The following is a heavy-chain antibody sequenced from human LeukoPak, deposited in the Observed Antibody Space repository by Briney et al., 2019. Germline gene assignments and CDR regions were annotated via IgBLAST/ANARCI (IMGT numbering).Heavy chain of an antibody. V-gene: IGHV3-7*01. D-gene: IGHD5-12*01. Sequence: PGGSLRLSCAASGFTFRSYSMSWVRQAPGKGLEWVANINQGGSVKYYVDSVKGRFTISRDDAKNSLYVQMNSLRDEDTAVYYCARVGYSGWNLEYWGQGTLVTVSS. CDR2: INQGGSVK. J-gene: IGHJ4*02. CDR3: ARVGYSGWNLEY. CDR1: GFTFRSYS.